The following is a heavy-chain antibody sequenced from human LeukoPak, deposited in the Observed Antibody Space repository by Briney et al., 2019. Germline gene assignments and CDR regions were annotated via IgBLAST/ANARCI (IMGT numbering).Heavy chain of an antibody. J-gene: IGHJ4*02. CDR2: ISPGGGAT. V-gene: IGHV3-11*01. D-gene: IGHD6-19*01. CDR3: AGGLDIAVAGPGGYFDY. Sequence: GGSLRLSCAASGFTFGGYHMNWIRQAPGKGPEWVSYISPGGGATYFADSVKGRFAISRDNARNSLYLQMNGLTAEDTAVYYCAGGLDIAVAGPGGYFDYWGQGTLVTVSS. CDR1: GFTFGGYH.